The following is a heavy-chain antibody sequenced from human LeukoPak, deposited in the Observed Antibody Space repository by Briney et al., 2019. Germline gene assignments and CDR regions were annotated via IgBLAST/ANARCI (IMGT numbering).Heavy chain of an antibody. J-gene: IGHJ3*02. CDR1: GFTFSSYW. V-gene: IGHV3-74*01. CDR3: ARLMITFGGVLAFDI. Sequence: GGSLRLSCAASGFTFSSYWMHWVRHAPGKGLVWVSRINSDGSSTSYADSVKGRFTISRDNAKNTLYLQMNSLRAEDTAVYYCARLMITFGGVLAFDIWGQGTMVTVSS. CDR2: INSDGSST. D-gene: IGHD3-16*01.